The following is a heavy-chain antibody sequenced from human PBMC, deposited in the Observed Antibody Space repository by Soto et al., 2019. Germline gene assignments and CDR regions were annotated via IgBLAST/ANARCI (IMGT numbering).Heavy chain of an antibody. V-gene: IGHV3-23*01. CDR1: GFTFSSYA. J-gene: IGHJ2*01. D-gene: IGHD5-12*01. CDR2: ISGSGGST. Sequence: GGSLRLSCAASGFTFSSYAMSWVRQAPGKGLEWVSAISGSGGSTYYADSVKGRFTISRDNSKNTLYLQMNSLRAEDTAVYYCAKDHLEMATIRVTVYFDLWGRGTLVTVSS. CDR3: AKDHLEMATIRVTVYFDL.